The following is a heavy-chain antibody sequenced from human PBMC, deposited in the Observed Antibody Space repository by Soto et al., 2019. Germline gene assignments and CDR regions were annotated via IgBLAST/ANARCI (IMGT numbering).Heavy chain of an antibody. CDR3: AKFFVETGGSSGWPWSFHF. V-gene: IGHV3-23*01. J-gene: IGHJ4*02. Sequence: GGSLRLSCAASGFTFSSYAMSWVRQAPGKGLEWVSAISGTGGTTYYAHSVKGRFTISRDNSRNTLHLQMNSLRAEDTAIYYCAKFFVETGGSSGWPWSFHFWGQGTLVTVSS. CDR2: ISGTGGTT. CDR1: GFTFSSYA. D-gene: IGHD6-25*01.